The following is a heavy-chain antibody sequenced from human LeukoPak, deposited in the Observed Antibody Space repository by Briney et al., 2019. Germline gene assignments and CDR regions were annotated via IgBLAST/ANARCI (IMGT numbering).Heavy chain of an antibody. Sequence: GGSLRLSCGASGFTFSRYAMHWVRQAPGKGLEYVSAISSNGGSTYYADFVKGRFTISRDNSRNTLHLQMSSLRVEDTAVYYCVKDSSSGSYFDYWGQGTLVTVSS. D-gene: IGHD3-10*01. CDR3: VKDSSSGSYFDY. J-gene: IGHJ4*02. V-gene: IGHV3-64D*06. CDR1: GFTFSRYA. CDR2: ISSNGGST.